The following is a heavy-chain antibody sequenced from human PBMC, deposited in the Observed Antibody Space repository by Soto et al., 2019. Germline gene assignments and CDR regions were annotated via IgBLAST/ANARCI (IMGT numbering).Heavy chain of an antibody. D-gene: IGHD1-26*01. J-gene: IGHJ6*03. Sequence: EVQLVESGGGLVQPGGSLRLSCAASGFTFSSYAMHWVRQAPGKGLEYVSAINSNGGSTYYANSVKGRLTISRDNSKNTLYLQMGSLRAEDMAVYYCAREERTNYYYMDVWGKGTTVTVSS. CDR2: INSNGGST. V-gene: IGHV3-64*01. CDR3: AREERTNYYYMDV. CDR1: GFTFSSYA.